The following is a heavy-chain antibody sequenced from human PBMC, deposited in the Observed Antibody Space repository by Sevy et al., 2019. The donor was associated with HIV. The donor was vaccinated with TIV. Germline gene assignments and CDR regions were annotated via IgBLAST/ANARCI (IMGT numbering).Heavy chain of an antibody. CDR1: RFSFNGYG. D-gene: IGHD2-8*02. V-gene: IGHV3-30*02. CDR2: IRYDGSNK. J-gene: IGHJ5*02. CDR3: ARGTPAFCTGGVCFNWFDP. Sequence: GGSLRLSCAASRFSFNGYGMHWVRQAPGKGLGWVAFIRYDGSNKYYADSVKGRVTIPRDDSKNTLYLQMHSVRAQDTALYYCARGTPAFCTGGVCFNWFDPLGQGTLVPVS.